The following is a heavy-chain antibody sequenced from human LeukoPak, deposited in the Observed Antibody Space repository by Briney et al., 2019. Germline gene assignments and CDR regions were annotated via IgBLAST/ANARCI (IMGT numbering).Heavy chain of an antibody. D-gene: IGHD1-7*01. J-gene: IGHJ5*02. V-gene: IGHV3-23*01. CDR2: ISGSGGST. Sequence: GGSLRLSCAASGSTFSSYAMSWVRQAPGKGLEWVSAISGSGGSTYYADSVKGRFTISRDNSKNTLYLQMNSLRAEDTTVYYCAKMGAGTTSRWFDPWGQGTLVTVSS. CDR1: GSTFSSYA. CDR3: AKMGAGTTSRWFDP.